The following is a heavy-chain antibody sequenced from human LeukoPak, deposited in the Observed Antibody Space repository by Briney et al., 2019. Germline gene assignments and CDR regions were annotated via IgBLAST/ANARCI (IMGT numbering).Heavy chain of an antibody. CDR1: EFTFSNYA. V-gene: IGHV3-23*01. D-gene: IGHD3-22*01. CDR3: AKDYYDSSGYYRGFDY. Sequence: PGGPLRLSRAASEFTFSNYAMSWVRQAPGKGLEWVSAISDGSVNTYYADSVKGRFSISRDNSKNTLYLQMNSLRAEDTAVYYCAKDYYDSSGYYRGFDYWGQGTLVTVSS. J-gene: IGHJ4*02. CDR2: ISDGSVNT.